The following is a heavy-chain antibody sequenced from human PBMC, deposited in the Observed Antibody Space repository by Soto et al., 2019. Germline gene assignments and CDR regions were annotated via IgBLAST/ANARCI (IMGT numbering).Heavy chain of an antibody. CDR2: ISAYNGNT. V-gene: IGHV1-18*01. CDR3: ARDRGIIVGATNHPFDP. CDR1: GYTFTSYG. Sequence: ASVKVSCKASGYTFTSYGISWVRQAPGQGLEWMGWISAYNGNTNYAQKLQGRVTMTTDTSTSTAYMELGSLRSDDTAVYYCARDRGIIVGATNHPFDPWGQGTLVTVS. J-gene: IGHJ5*02. D-gene: IGHD1-26*01.